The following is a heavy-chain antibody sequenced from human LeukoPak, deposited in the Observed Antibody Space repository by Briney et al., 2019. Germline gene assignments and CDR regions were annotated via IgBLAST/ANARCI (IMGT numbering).Heavy chain of an antibody. CDR2: IKGKTAAGAP. CDR1: GFTFSSYG. J-gene: IGHJ4*02. D-gene: IGHD3-3*01. CDR3: ITGDYDFWSGFYSPNHYFDY. Sequence: GGSLRLSCAASGFTFSSYGMHWVRQAPGKGLEWVGRIKGKTAAGAPDYVASVKGRFTISRDDSKNTLFLQMNSLKTEDTAVYYCITGDYDFWSGFYSPNHYFDYWGQGTLVTVSS. V-gene: IGHV3-15*01.